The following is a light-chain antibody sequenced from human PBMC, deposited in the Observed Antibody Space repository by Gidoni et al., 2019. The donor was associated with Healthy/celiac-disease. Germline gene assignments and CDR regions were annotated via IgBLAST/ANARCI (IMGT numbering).Light chain of an antibody. CDR2: GAS. CDR1: QRVSSN. CDR3: QQYNNWPPVT. V-gene: IGKV3-15*01. J-gene: IGKJ3*01. Sequence: ELVMPQSPATLSVSPGESATLSCRASQRVSSNLAWYQQKPGQAPRLLIYGASTRATGIPARFSGSGSGTEFTLTISSLQSEDFAVYYCQQYNNWPPVTFGPGTKVDIK.